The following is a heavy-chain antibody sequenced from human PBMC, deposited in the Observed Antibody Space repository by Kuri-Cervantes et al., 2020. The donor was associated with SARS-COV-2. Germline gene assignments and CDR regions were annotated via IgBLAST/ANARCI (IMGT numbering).Heavy chain of an antibody. Sequence: LSLTCAASGFTFSSYAMHWVRQAPGKGLEYVSAISSNGGSTYYADSVKGRFTISRDNSKNTLYLQMNSLRAEDTAVYYCAKGGDMIVVVILRYWGQGTLVTVSS. CDR1: GFTFSSYA. V-gene: IGHV3-64*04. CDR2: ISSNGGST. J-gene: IGHJ4*02. D-gene: IGHD3-22*01. CDR3: AKGGDMIVVVILRY.